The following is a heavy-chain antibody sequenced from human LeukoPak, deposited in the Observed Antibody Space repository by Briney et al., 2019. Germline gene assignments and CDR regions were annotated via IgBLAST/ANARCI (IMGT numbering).Heavy chain of an antibody. CDR2: ISGSGDST. J-gene: IGHJ4*02. CDR3: ARRYCSSTSCYYFDY. D-gene: IGHD2-2*01. CDR1: GFTFSSYA. Sequence: GGSLRLSCAASGFTFSSYAMSWVRQAPGKGLEWVSAISGSGDSTYYADSVKGRFTISRDNSKNTLYLQMNSLRAEDTAVYYCARRYCSSTSCYYFDYWGQGTLVTVSS. V-gene: IGHV3-23*01.